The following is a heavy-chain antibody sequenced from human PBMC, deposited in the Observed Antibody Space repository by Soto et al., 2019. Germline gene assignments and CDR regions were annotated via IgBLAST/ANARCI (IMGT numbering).Heavy chain of an antibody. CDR2: ISYDGSNK. V-gene: IGHV3-30-3*01. J-gene: IGHJ5*02. CDR1: GFTFSSYA. D-gene: IGHD4-17*01. Sequence: QSGGSLRLSCAASGFTFSSYAMHWVRQAPGKGLEWVAVISYDGSNKYYADSVKGRFTISRDNSKNTLYLQMNSLRAEDTAVYYCARLRFPYMTTGNWFDPWGQGTLVTVSS. CDR3: ARLRFPYMTTGNWFDP.